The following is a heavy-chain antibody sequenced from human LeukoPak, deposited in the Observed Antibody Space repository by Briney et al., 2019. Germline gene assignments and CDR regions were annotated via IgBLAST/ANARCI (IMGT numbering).Heavy chain of an antibody. J-gene: IGHJ4*02. CDR3: AREPVGYDFWSGYYTGVFDY. CDR2: IIPIFGTA. Sequence: ASVKVSCKASGGTFSSYAISWVRQAPGQGLEWMGRIIPIFGTANYAQKFQGRVTITTDESTSTAYMQLSSLRSENTAVYYCAREPVGYDFWSGYYTGVFDYWGQGPLVTVSS. D-gene: IGHD3-3*01. V-gene: IGHV1-69*05. CDR1: GGTFSSYA.